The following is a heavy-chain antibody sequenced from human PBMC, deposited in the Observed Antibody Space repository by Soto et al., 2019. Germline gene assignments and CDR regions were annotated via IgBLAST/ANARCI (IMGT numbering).Heavy chain of an antibody. D-gene: IGHD2-21*01. CDR1: GFSLSSNEVG. CDR3: AHRVRFQGIDV. Sequence: QITLKESGPTLVKPTQTLTLTCTFSGFSLSSNEVGVGWIRQPPGRALEWLAFIDGNADVNDDRWYSPSLNSRLTVTKDTSKNQVVLTMTNMDPVDTATYYCAHRVRFQGIDVWGQGTTVTVSS. V-gene: IGHV2-5*01. J-gene: IGHJ6*02. CDR2: IDGNADVNDDR.